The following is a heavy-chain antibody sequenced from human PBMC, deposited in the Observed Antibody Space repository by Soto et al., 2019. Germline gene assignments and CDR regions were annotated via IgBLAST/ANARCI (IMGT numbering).Heavy chain of an antibody. CDR2: ISSGGGGT. V-gene: IGHV3-23*01. CDR3: AKGWGDY. Sequence: EVQLLESGGGLVQPGGSLGFSCAASGFPFSSYTMSWVRQGPGKGLEWVSGISSGGGGTVYADSVKGRFTISRDNLKNTLYLQMNSMRAEDTAVYYCAKGWGDYWGQGTAVTVSS. CDR1: GFPFSSYT. D-gene: IGHD7-27*01. J-gene: IGHJ4*02.